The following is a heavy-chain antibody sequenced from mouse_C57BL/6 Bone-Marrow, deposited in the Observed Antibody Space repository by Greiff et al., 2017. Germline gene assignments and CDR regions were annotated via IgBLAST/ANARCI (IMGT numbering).Heavy chain of an antibody. J-gene: IGHJ3*01. V-gene: IGHV1-18*01. D-gene: IGHD1-1*01. CDR1: GYTFTDYN. CDR3: ARGDGSGGFAY. CDR2: INPNNGGT. Sequence: VQLQQSGPELVKPGASVKIPCKASGYTFTDYNMDWVKQSHGKSLEWIGDINPNNGGTIYNQKFKGKATLTVDKSSSTAYMELRSLTSEDTAVYYCARGDGSGGFAYWGQGTLVTVSA.